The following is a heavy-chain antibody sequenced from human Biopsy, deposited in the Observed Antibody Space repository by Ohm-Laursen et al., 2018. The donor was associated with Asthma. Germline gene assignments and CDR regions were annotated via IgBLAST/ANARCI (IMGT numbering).Heavy chain of an antibody. V-gene: IGHV3-33*01. CDR3: ARKIAARGAMDV. CDR1: GFTFSSSG. CDR2: IWYDGSNK. D-gene: IGHD6-6*01. Sequence: SLRLSCAASGFTFSSSGMHWVRQAPGKGLEWVALIWYDGSNKNYADSVKGRFTVSRDNSKNTLYLQMNSLRAEDTAVYYCARKIAARGAMDVWGQGTTVTVSS. J-gene: IGHJ6*02.